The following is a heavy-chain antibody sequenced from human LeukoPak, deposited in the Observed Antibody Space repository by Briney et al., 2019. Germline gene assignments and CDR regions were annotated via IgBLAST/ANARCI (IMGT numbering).Heavy chain of an antibody. CDR3: ARGYCSSTSCYKAPHYYMDV. D-gene: IGHD2-2*02. Sequence: PGGSLRLSCAASGFTFSSYAMHWVRQAPGKGLGWVAVISYDGSNKYYADSVKGRFTISRDNSKNTLYLQMNSLRAEDTAVYYCARGYCSSTSCYKAPHYYMDVWGKGTTVTVSS. CDR1: GFTFSSYA. V-gene: IGHV3-30-3*01. CDR2: ISYDGSNK. J-gene: IGHJ6*03.